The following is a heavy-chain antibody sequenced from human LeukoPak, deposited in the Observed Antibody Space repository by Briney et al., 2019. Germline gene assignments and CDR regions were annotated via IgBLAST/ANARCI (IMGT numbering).Heavy chain of an antibody. J-gene: IGHJ5*02. CDR3: ARDGGSWPRGGWFDP. CDR1: GFTFSSYS. Sequence: PGGSLRLSCAASGFTFSSYSMNWVRQAPGKGLEWVSSISSSSSYIYYADSVKGRFTISRDNAKNSLYLQMNSLGAEDTAVYYCARDGGSWPRGGWFDPWGQGTLVTVSS. D-gene: IGHD6-13*01. CDR2: ISSSSSYI. V-gene: IGHV3-21*01.